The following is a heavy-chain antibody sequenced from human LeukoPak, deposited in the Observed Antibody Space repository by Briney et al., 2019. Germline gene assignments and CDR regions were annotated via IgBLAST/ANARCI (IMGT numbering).Heavy chain of an antibody. D-gene: IGHD2-2*01. CDR3: PLHQVCSSGGCYDAYYDF. CDR2: STGSAFST. J-gene: IGHJ4*02. CDR1: GFTFSSYA. V-gene: IGHV3-23*01. Sequence: GGSLTITCTASGFTFSSYAVSWVRQPQGPGLEYVSSSTGSAFSTYYSDSVHGRFAISTVNSTNTQYLQMKGLRAEDTAVYYCPLHQVCSSGGCYDAYYDFWGQGTLVTVSS.